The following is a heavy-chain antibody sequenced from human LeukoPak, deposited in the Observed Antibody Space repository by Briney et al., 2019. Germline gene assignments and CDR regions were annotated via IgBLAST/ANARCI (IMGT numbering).Heavy chain of an antibody. CDR3: ARHDKRGWELPAHFDY. V-gene: IGHV4-39*01. J-gene: IGHJ4*02. CDR2: IYYSGST. CDR1: GGSISSYY. D-gene: IGHD1-26*01. Sequence: SETLSLTCTVSGGSISSYYWGWIRQPPGKGLEWIGSIYYSGSTYYNPSLKSRVTISVDTSKNQFSLKLSSVTAADTAVYYCARHDKRGWELPAHFDYWGQGTLVTVSS.